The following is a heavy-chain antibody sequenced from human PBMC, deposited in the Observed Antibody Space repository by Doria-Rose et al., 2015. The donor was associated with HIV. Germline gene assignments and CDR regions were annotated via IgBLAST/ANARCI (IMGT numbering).Heavy chain of an antibody. D-gene: IGHD6-13*01. J-gene: IGHJ4*02. CDR1: GVSLSSPGMG. CDR3: ARIKSSRWYHKYYFDY. Sequence: QVTLKESGPVLVKPTETLTLTCTVSGVSLSSPGMGVSWIRQPPGKALEWLANIFSDDERSYKTPLKSRLTISRSTSKSQVVLTRTDMDPVDTATYYCARIKSSRWYHKYYFDYWGQGTLVIDSA. V-gene: IGHV2-26*01. CDR2: IFSDDER.